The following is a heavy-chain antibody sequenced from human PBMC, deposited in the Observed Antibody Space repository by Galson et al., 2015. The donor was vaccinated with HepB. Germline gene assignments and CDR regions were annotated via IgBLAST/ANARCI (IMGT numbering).Heavy chain of an antibody. CDR3: ARKGDAVLDY. CDR1: GSSFITYA. J-gene: IGHJ4*02. Sequence: SVKVFCKASGSSFITYAIHWVRQAPGQGFEWMGWINTNTGNPTYAQGFTGRFAFSLDTSVSTAYLQISSLKAEDTAIYYCARKGDAVLDYWGQGTLVTVSS. V-gene: IGHV7-4-1*02. CDR2: INTNTGNP. D-gene: IGHD2-21*02.